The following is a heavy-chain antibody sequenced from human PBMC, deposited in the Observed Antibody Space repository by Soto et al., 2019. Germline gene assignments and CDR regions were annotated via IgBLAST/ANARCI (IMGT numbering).Heavy chain of an antibody. CDR2: ISYDGSNK. CDR3: AKPRGLRPPYYGMDV. CDR1: GFTFSSYG. J-gene: IGHJ6*02. V-gene: IGHV3-30*18. D-gene: IGHD3-10*01. Sequence: QVQLVESGGGVVQPGRSLRLSCAASGFTFSSYGMHWVRQAPGKGLEWVAVISYDGSNKYYADSVKGRFTISRDNSKHTLYLQMNSLRAEDTAVYYCAKPRGLRPPYYGMDVWGQGTTVTVSS.